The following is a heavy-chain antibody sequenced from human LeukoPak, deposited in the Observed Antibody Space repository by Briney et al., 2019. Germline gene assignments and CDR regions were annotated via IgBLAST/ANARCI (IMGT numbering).Heavy chain of an antibody. J-gene: IGHJ4*02. CDR2: IYTSGST. Sequence: PSQTLSLTCTVSGGSISSGSYYWSWIRQPAGKGLEWIGRIYTSGSTNYNPSLKSRVTTSVDTSENQFSLKLSSVTAADTAVYYCAREGFGSFDYWGQGTLVTVSS. CDR3: AREGFGSFDY. V-gene: IGHV4-61*02. D-gene: IGHD3-10*01. CDR1: GGSISSGSYY.